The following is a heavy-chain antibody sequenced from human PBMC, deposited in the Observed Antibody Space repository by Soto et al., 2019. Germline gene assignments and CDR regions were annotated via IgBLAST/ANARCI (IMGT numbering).Heavy chain of an antibody. J-gene: IGHJ4*02. CDR1: GYTFTGYY. V-gene: IGHV1-2*04. Sequence: QVQLVQSGAEVKKPGASVKVSCKASGYTFTGYYMHWVRQAPGQGLEWMGWIKPNSGGTNYAQKFPGWVTRTRDTSISTAYMELSRLSSDDTAVYYCASDSPFGYCSGGSCYSGIPDYGGQGTLVTVSS. CDR2: IKPNSGGT. CDR3: ASDSPFGYCSGGSCYSGIPDY. D-gene: IGHD2-15*01.